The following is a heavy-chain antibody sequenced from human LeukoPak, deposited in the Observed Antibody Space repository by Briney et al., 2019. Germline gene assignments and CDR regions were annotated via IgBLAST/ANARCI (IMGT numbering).Heavy chain of an antibody. CDR2: IKQDGTEQ. CDR1: GFTFSNFW. D-gene: IGHD2/OR15-2a*01. Sequence: GGSLRLSCAASGFTFSNFWMSWVRQTPGKRLEWVANIKQDGTEQYYVDFVKGRFIISRDNAKNSLYLQMNSLRDEDTAVYYCARDWFHAIDYWGQGTLVTVSS. CDR3: ARDWFHAIDY. V-gene: IGHV3-7*01. J-gene: IGHJ4*02.